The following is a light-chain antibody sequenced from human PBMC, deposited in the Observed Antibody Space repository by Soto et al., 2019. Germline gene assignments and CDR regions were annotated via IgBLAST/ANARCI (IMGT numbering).Light chain of an antibody. CDR1: QSISNY. CDR3: QQSYSTLSWT. V-gene: IGKV1-39*01. Sequence: SQLTQSPSSLSASVGDIVTITCRASQSISNYLNWYQQKPGKAPKLLIYAASSLQSGVPSRFSGSGSGTDFTLTISSLQPEDFATYYCQQSYSTLSWTFGQGTKVDI. CDR2: AAS. J-gene: IGKJ1*01.